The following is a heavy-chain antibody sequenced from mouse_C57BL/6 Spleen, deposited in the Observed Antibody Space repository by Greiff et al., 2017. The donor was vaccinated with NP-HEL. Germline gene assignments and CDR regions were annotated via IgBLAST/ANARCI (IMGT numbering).Heavy chain of an antibody. CDR3: ARSPIYDGYYHVFAY. V-gene: IGHV1-55*01. CDR2: IYPGSGST. D-gene: IGHD2-3*01. CDR1: GYTFTSYW. Sequence: VRLQQPGAELVKPGASVKMSCKASGYTFTSYWITWVKQRPGQGLEWIGDIYPGSGSTNYNEKFKSKATLTVDTSSSTAYMQLSSLTSEDSAVYYCARSPIYDGYYHVFAYWGQGTLVTVSA. J-gene: IGHJ3*01.